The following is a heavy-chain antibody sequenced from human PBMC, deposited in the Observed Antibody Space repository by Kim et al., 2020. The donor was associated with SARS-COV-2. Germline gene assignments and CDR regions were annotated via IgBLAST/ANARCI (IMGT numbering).Heavy chain of an antibody. V-gene: IGHV3-23*01. CDR1: GFTFGNHA. CDR2: ISGNSLTT. J-gene: IGHJ4*02. Sequence: GGSLRLSCVASGFTFGNHAMTWVRQAPGKGLEWVSSISGNSLTTHYADSVKGRFTISRDNSKNTVYLQAKSLRVDDTAIYYCAKRSLFATTSVGGYYFDYWGRGNLIAVS. CDR3: AKRSLFATTSVGGYYFDY. D-gene: IGHD2-21*01.